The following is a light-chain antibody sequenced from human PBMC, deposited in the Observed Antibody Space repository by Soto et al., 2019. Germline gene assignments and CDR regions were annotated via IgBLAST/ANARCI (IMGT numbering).Light chain of an antibody. CDR3: QQYNNYGSWT. Sequence: DIQMTQSPSTLSAPVGDTVTITCRASQSISAWLAWYQQKPGKAPKLLIYKASSLESGVPSRFSGSGSGTEFTLTISSLQPDDFATYYCQQYNNYGSWTFGQGTKVEIK. CDR1: QSISAW. V-gene: IGKV1-5*03. J-gene: IGKJ1*01. CDR2: KAS.